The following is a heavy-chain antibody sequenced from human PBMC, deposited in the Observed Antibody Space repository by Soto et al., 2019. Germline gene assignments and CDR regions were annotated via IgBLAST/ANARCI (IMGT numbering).Heavy chain of an antibody. J-gene: IGHJ4*01. CDR3: AKMYGPGAYFFNS. Sequence: VGSLRLSCAASGFAFSSHALNWVRQAPGKGLEWVATITGSGGNTYSADSVKGRFAISRDNSKNTLYLQMNSLRAEDTALYYCAKMYGPGAYFFNSWGHGTLVTVSS. V-gene: IGHV3-23*01. D-gene: IGHD2-8*01. CDR1: GFAFSSHA. CDR2: ITGSGGNT.